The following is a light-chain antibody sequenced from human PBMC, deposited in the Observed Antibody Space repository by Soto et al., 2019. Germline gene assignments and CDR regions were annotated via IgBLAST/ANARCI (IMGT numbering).Light chain of an antibody. CDR2: DTS. CDR3: QQYDTSLT. V-gene: IGKV3D-20*01. CDR1: HTIASVY. J-gene: IGKJ4*01. Sequence: LLVESPASISMYPGERDTLSCVASHTIASVYLAWYQHKPGLAPRLLIYDTSIRATGIPDRFTGSGSGTDFTLTISRLEPEDFAVYYCQQYDTSLTFGGGTKVDIK.